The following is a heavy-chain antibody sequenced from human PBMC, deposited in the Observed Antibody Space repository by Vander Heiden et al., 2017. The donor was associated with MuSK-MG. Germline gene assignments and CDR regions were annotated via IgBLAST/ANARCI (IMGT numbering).Heavy chain of an antibody. Sequence: EVQLVESGGGLVQPGRSLRLSCAASGFTFDDYAMHWVRQAPGKGLEWVSGISWNSGSIGYADSVKGRFTISRDNAKNSLYLQMNSLRAEDTALYYCAKDTGSSWWQYFDYWGQGPLGTVSA. CDR2: ISWNSGSI. V-gene: IGHV3-9*01. CDR1: GFTFDDYA. CDR3: AKDTGSSWWQYFDY. D-gene: IGHD6-13*01. J-gene: IGHJ4*02.